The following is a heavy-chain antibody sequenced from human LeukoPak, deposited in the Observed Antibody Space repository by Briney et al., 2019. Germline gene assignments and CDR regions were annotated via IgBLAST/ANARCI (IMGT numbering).Heavy chain of an antibody. CDR1: GFTFSSYA. Sequence: GGSLRLSCAASGFTFSSYAMSWVRQAPGKGLEWVSAISGSSGSTYYADSVKGRFTISRDNSKNTLYLQMNSLRAEDTAIYYCAKTPRRLAAAGPVYYFDYWGQGTLVTVSS. CDR3: AKTPRRLAAAGPVYYFDY. J-gene: IGHJ4*02. D-gene: IGHD6-13*01. CDR2: ISGSSGST. V-gene: IGHV3-23*01.